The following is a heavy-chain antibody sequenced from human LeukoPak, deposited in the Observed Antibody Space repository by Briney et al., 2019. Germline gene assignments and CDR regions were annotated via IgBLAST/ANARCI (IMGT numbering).Heavy chain of an antibody. J-gene: IGHJ3*02. V-gene: IGHV4-59*08. Sequence: SETLSLTCTVSGGSISSCYWSWIRQPPGKGLEWIGYIYYSGSTNYNPSLKSRVTISVDTSKNQFSLKLSSVTAADTAVYYCARHRSYYDFWSGYVADDAFDIWGQGTMVTVSS. D-gene: IGHD3-3*01. CDR1: GGSISSCY. CDR3: ARHRSYYDFWSGYVADDAFDI. CDR2: IYYSGST.